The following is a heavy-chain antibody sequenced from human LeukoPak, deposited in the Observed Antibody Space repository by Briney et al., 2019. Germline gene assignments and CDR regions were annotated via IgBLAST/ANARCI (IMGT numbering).Heavy chain of an antibody. CDR1: GFTFDDYA. Sequence: PGGSLRLSCAASGFTFDDYAMHWVRQAPGKGLEWVSGISWNSGSIGYADSVKGRFTISRDNAKNSLYLQMNSLRAEDTALYYCAKASHPDYYDSSGYYWDYWGQGTLVTVSS. CDR2: ISWNSGSI. D-gene: IGHD3-22*01. J-gene: IGHJ4*02. CDR3: AKASHPDYYDSSGYYWDY. V-gene: IGHV3-9*01.